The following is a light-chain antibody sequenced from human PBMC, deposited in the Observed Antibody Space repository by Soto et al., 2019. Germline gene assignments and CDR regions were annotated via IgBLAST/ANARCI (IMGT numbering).Light chain of an antibody. CDR3: QQSYSTPRT. CDR2: AAS. J-gene: IGKJ1*01. Sequence: DIPMTQSPSSLSASVGDRVTITCRASQSISSYLNWYQQKPGKAPKPLIYAASSLQSWVPSRFSGSGSGTDFPPTISSLQPEDFATYYCQQSYSTPRTFGQGTKVEIK. V-gene: IGKV1-39*01. CDR1: QSISSY.